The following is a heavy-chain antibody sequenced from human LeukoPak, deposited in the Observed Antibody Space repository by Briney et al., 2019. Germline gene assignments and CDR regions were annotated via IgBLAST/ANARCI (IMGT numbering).Heavy chain of an antibody. Sequence: KPGGSLRLSCAASGFTFSSYSMNWVRQAPGKGLEWVSSITSSSSYIYYADSVKGRFTISRHNAKNSLYLQMSSLRAEDTAVYYCARDSYITMVRGVSAFYYFDYWGQGTLVTVSS. CDR1: GFTFSSYS. V-gene: IGHV3-21*01. D-gene: IGHD3-10*01. CDR3: ARDSYITMVRGVSAFYYFDY. J-gene: IGHJ4*02. CDR2: ITSSSSYI.